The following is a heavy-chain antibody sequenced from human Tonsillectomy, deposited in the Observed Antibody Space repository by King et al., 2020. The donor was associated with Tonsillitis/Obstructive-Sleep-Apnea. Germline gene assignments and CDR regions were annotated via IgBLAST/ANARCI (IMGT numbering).Heavy chain of an antibody. CDR2: IYWDDDK. CDR3: EHRGAMVRGVLLFDY. D-gene: IGHD3-10*01. J-gene: IGHJ4*02. V-gene: IGHV2-5*02. CDR1: GFSLSTSGVG. Sequence: ITLQESGPTLVKPAQTLTLTCTFSGFSLSTSGVGVGWIRQPPGKALEWLSLIYWDDDKRYSPSLKSRLTITKDTSKNQVVLTMTNMDPMDTATYYCEHRGAMVRGVLLFDYWGQGTLVTVSS.